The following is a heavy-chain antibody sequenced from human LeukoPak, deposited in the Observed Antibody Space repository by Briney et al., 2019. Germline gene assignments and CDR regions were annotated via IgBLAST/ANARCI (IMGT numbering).Heavy chain of an antibody. CDR3: ARDSLYGVVDY. D-gene: IGHD4-17*01. J-gene: IGHJ4*02. CDR1: GYTFTRYG. V-gene: IGHV1-18*01. CDR2: ISAYNGNT. Sequence: ASVKVSCKASGYTFTRYGVSWVRQAPGQGLEWMGWISAYNGNTKYAQRLQGRVTMTTDTSTSTAYMELRSLRSDDTAVYFCARDSLYGVVDYWGQGTLVTVSS.